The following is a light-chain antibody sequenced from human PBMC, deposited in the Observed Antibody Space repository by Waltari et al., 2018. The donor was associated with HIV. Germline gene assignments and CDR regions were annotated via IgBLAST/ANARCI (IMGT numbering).Light chain of an antibody. CDR1: QGIGSY. CDR3: QLLSGYPLT. V-gene: IGKV1-9*01. CDR2: AAS. Sequence: HLTQSPSFLSASVGDRVTLTCRASQGIGSYLAWYHQKSGEAPRLLLYAASTLPIGVPSRFSGSGSGTEFVLTISRLQPEDFGTYYCQLLSGYPLTFGGGTKVEMK. J-gene: IGKJ4*01.